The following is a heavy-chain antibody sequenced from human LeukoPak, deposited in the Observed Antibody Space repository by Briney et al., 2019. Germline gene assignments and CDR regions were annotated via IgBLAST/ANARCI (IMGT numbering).Heavy chain of an antibody. V-gene: IGHV1-46*01. Sequence: ASVKVSCKASGYTFTSYYMHWVRQAPGQGLEWMGIINPSGGSTSYAQKFQGRVTMTRDMSTSTAYMELSSLRSEDTAVYYCARVRSETVTDTYYYYYMDVWGKGTTVTVSS. CDR1: GYTFTSYY. D-gene: IGHD4-17*01. CDR3: ARVRSETVTDTYYYYYMDV. CDR2: INPSGGST. J-gene: IGHJ6*03.